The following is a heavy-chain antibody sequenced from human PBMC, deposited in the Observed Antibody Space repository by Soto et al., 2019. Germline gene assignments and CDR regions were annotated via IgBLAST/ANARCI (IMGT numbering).Heavy chain of an antibody. J-gene: IGHJ4*02. CDR2: IDWDDDK. Sequence: SGPTLVNPTHTLTLTCTFCGFSLSTSGMCVSWIRQPPGKALEWLALIDWDDDKYYSTSMKTRLTISKDTSKKQVVLTMTKMDPVDTSTYYCARIHITIFGVDALDDWGQGTLVIVSP. D-gene: IGHD3-3*01. CDR1: GFSLSTSGMC. V-gene: IGHV2-70*01. CDR3: ARIHITIFGVDALDD.